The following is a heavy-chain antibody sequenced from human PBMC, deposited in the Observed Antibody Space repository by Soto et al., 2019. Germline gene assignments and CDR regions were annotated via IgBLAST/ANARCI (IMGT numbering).Heavy chain of an antibody. V-gene: IGHV3-33*01. CDR1: GFAFRSNG. Sequence: QVQLVESGGGVAQPGRSLRLSGVASGFAFRSNGRHGVRRAPGKGLEWVAVIWRDGSNKLYADSVKGRFTISRDNFRTTLYLQMNSLRVEDTAIYYCAGDRGAAAFDIWGQGTMVTVSS. CDR3: AGDRGAAAFDI. CDR2: IWRDGSNK. D-gene: IGHD3-10*01. J-gene: IGHJ3*02.